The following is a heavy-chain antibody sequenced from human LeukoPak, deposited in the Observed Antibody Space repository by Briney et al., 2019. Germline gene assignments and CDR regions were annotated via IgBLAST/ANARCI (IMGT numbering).Heavy chain of an antibody. CDR2: MNPNSGNT. CDR1: GYTFTGYY. J-gene: IGHJ4*01. CDR3: ARWDDILTGQPSNY. D-gene: IGHD3-9*01. Sequence: ASVKVSCKASGYTFTGYYMHWVRQAPGQGLEWMGWMNPNSGNTGYAQKFQGRVTLTRNTSITTAYMELSSLRSEDTAVYYCARWDDILTGQPSNYWGQGTLVTVSS. V-gene: IGHV1-8*02.